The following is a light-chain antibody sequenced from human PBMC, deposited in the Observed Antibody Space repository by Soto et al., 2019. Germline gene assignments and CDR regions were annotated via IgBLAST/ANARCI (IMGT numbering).Light chain of an antibody. Sequence: ETVLTQSPGTQSLSPGERATLSCRASQSYTNSYLAWFQQKPGQAPRLLIFGALSRATGIPDRFSGSGSGTDFTLTISRLEPEDFAVYYCQQYATSPWTFGQGTKVEVK. J-gene: IGKJ1*01. CDR3: QQYATSPWT. CDR1: QSYTNSY. V-gene: IGKV3-20*01. CDR2: GAL.